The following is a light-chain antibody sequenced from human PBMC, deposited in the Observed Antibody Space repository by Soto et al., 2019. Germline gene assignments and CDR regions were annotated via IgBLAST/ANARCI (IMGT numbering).Light chain of an antibody. Sequence: EFVLTQSPGSLSLSPGESATLSCRASQRVSSDYLAWYQQKPGQAPRLVIYGASSRATGIPDRFSGSGSGSDFTLTISRLEPEDFATYYCQKYNSAPWTFGQGTKVEIK. CDR1: QRVSSDY. CDR3: QKYNSAPWT. V-gene: IGKV3-20*01. J-gene: IGKJ1*01. CDR2: GAS.